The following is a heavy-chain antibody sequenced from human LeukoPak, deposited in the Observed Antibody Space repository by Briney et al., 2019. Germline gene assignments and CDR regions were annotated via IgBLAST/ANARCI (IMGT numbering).Heavy chain of an antibody. CDR2: IYYTGST. CDR3: AREGGGFDY. V-gene: IGHV4-59*01. Sequence: SETLSLTCTVSGGSISNYYWNWIRQPPGKGLEWIGYIYYTGSTNYNPSLKSRVTMSVDTSKNQFSLNLRSVTPEDTAVYYCAREGGGFDYWGQGTLVTVSS. J-gene: IGHJ4*02. D-gene: IGHD3-16*01. CDR1: GGSISNYY.